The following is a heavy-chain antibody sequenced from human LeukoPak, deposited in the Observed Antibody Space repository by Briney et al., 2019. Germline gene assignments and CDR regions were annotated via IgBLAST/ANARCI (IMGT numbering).Heavy chain of an antibody. CDR1: GFTFSSYS. Sequence: GGSLRLSCAASGFTFSSYSMHWVRQAPGKGLEYVSAISSNGGSPYYANSVNRRFTISSDNSKNTRFHQMCSTGAEATAVYYFARAGEWLRFPGRGYVKGYYYYGMDVWGQGTTVTVSS. CDR2: ISSNGGSP. V-gene: IGHV3-64*01. D-gene: IGHD5-12*01. CDR3: ARAGEWLRFPGRGYVKGYYYYGMDV. J-gene: IGHJ6*02.